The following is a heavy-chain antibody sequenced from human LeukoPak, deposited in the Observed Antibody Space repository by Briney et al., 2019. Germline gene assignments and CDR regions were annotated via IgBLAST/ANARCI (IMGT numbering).Heavy chain of an antibody. CDR2: INAGNGNT. CDR1: GYTFTSYA. D-gene: IGHD3-22*01. J-gene: IGHJ4*02. Sequence: ASVKVSCKASGYTFTSYAMHWVRQAPGQRLEWMGWINAGNGNTKYSQKFQGRVTITRDTSASTAYMELSSLRSEDTAAYYCAAGTYYYDQYPWDYWGQGTLVTVSS. V-gene: IGHV1-3*01. CDR3: AAGTYYYDQYPWDY.